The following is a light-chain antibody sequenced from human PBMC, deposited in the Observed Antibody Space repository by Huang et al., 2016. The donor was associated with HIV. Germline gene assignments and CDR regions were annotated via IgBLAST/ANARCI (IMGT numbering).Light chain of an antibody. Sequence: DIVMTQSPDSLAVSRGERATINCKSSQSPLYSLSKKKYLAWFQQKPGRPPKLLIYWATTRESRVPDRFSGSGSGTDFTLTINNLQAEDVAVYFCLQYYSVPQTFGHGTKVEIK. CDR2: WAT. V-gene: IGKV4-1*01. CDR3: LQYYSVPQT. J-gene: IGKJ1*01. CDR1: QSPLYSLSKKKY.